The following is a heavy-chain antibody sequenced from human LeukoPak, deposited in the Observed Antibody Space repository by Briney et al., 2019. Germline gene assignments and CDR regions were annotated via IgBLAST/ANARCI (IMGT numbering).Heavy chain of an antibody. J-gene: IGHJ4*02. CDR1: SSSTANYY. CDR3: ARATLDYFDS. V-gene: IGHV4-59*01. Sequence: SETLDLILTILSSSTANYYPSSIPHPPGNGPEWVRSISSSGSTNYTPSLKSRVTLSVDPSKNQFSLKLSSVTAADTAVYYCARATLDYFDSWGLGSLVPVSS. CDR2: ISSSGST.